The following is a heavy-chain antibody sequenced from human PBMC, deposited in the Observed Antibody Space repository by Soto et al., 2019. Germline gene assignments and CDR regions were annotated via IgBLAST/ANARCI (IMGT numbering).Heavy chain of an antibody. J-gene: IGHJ5*01. V-gene: IGHV3-7*01. CDR2: IKKDGSET. Sequence: GGSLRLSCTAPGFSFRDYWMSWVRQAPGKGLEWVANIKKDGSETYYVESVKGRFAIPRDNAKNSLYLQMDSLRAADGGVYFCARVPGQGWFDSWGQGALVTVSS. CDR1: GFSFRDYW. CDR3: ARVPGQGWFDS.